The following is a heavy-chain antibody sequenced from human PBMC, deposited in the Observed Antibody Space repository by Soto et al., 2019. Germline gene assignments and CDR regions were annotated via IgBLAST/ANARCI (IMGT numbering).Heavy chain of an antibody. Sequence: EVQLVESGGGLVQPGGSLTLSCIASGFTFTTYCMHWVRQAPGKGLEYLSAISNDAVHTYYAESVKDRFTISRDNSKDTLYLHMGSLRPEDMAVYYWARGHLPWDYHSYGMDVWGQGTTVTVSS. D-gene: IGHD7-27*01. CDR3: ARGHLPWDYHSYGMDV. J-gene: IGHJ6*02. V-gene: IGHV3-64*07. CDR2: ISNDAVHT. CDR1: GFTFTTYC.